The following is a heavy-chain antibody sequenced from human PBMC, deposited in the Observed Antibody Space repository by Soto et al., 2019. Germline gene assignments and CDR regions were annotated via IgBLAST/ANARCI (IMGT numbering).Heavy chain of an antibody. Sequence: ASETLSLTCSVSCGSISSYYWSWIRQPPGKGLEWIGYIFYSGSTNQSPSLKSRVTISVDTSKNQFSLKLRSVTAADTAVYYCARTALGWFDPWGQGTLVTVSS. CDR1: CGSISSYY. J-gene: IGHJ5*02. CDR2: IFYSGST. D-gene: IGHD2-21*02. V-gene: IGHV4-59*01. CDR3: ARTALGWFDP.